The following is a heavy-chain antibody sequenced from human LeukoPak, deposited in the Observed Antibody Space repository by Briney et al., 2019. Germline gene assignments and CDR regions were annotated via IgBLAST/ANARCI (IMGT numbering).Heavy chain of an antibody. Sequence: SVKVSCKASGYTFTSYGISWVRQAPGQGLEWMGRIIPILGIANYAQKFQGRVTITADKSTSTAYMELSSLRSEDTAVYYCAIIPDSSSWLHSDYWGQGTLVTVSS. D-gene: IGHD6-13*01. CDR1: GYTFTSYG. V-gene: IGHV1-69*04. CDR2: IIPILGIA. CDR3: AIIPDSSSWLHSDY. J-gene: IGHJ4*02.